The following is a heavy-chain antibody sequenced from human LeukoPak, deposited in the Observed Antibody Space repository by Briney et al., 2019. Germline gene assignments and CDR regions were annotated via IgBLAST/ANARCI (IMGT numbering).Heavy chain of an antibody. V-gene: IGHV7-4-1*02. Sequence: ASVKVSCKASGYTFSHYPMNWVRQAPGQGLEWMGWINTTTGHPTYAPGFTGRFVFSLGTSVTTAYLLISSLKAEDTAVYYCARTASGNYGTFDYWGQRTLVTVFS. J-gene: IGHJ4*02. CDR2: INTTTGHP. D-gene: IGHD1-26*01. CDR3: ARTASGNYGTFDY. CDR1: GYTFSHYP.